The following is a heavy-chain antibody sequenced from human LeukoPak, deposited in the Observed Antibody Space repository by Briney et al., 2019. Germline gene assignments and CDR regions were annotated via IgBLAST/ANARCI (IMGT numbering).Heavy chain of an antibody. CDR3: ARDVCSGGSCYSNWFDP. Sequence: PPGGSLRLSCATSGFTFSSYWMHGVRQAPGKGLVWVSRINSDGISTYYADSVKGRFTISRDNAKNTLYLQMNSLRAEDTAVYYCARDVCSGGSCYSNWFDPWGQGSLVTVSS. CDR2: INSDGIST. J-gene: IGHJ5*02. CDR1: GFTFSSYW. V-gene: IGHV3-74*01. D-gene: IGHD2-15*01.